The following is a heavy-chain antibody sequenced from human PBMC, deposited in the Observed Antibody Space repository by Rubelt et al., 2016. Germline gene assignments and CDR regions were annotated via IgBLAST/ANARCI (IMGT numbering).Heavy chain of an antibody. CDR2: IHYSGST. CDR1: GGSISSYY. CDR3: ARYGGNSPYYFDY. D-gene: IGHD4-23*01. J-gene: IGHJ4*02. V-gene: IGHV4-59*12. Sequence: QLQLQESGPGLVKPSETLSLTCPVSGGSISSYYWSWIRQPPGKGLEWIASIHYSGSTYYNPSLKSRVTISVDTAKNQFSLKLSSVTAAETAVYYCARYGGNSPYYFDYWGQGTLVTVSS.